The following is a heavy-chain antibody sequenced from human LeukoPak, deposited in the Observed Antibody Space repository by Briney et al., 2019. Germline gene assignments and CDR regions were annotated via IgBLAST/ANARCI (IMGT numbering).Heavy chain of an antibody. CDR1: GFTFNIYV. V-gene: IGHV3-74*01. CDR2: ISSDGSST. D-gene: IGHD1-26*01. Sequence: GGSLRLSCVASGFTFNIYVMSWVRQAPGKGLVWVSRISSDGSSTIHADSVKGRFTISRDDAKNTLYLQMNSLRAEDTAVYYCARVPLHSGNYYPFDCWGQGTLVTVSS. CDR3: ARVPLHSGNYYPFDC. J-gene: IGHJ4*02.